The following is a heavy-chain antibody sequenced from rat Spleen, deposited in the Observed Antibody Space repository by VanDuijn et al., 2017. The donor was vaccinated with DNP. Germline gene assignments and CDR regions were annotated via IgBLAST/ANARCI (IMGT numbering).Heavy chain of an antibody. CDR2: IGSPAYAP. D-gene: IGHD1-2*01. Sequence: EVQLVGSGGGLVQPGRSLKLSCAASGFTFSNHGMAWVRQAPTKGLEWVAYIGSPAYAPYHGDSVKGRFTISRDIAKDTLYLQMDSLRSEDTATYYCATQSFSIAAIWFPYWGQGTLVTVSS. V-gene: IGHV5S13*01. J-gene: IGHJ3*01. CDR3: ATQSFSIAAIWFPY. CDR1: GFTFSNHG.